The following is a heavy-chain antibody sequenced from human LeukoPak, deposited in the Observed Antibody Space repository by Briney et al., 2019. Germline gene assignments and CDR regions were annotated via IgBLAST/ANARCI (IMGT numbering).Heavy chain of an antibody. CDR1: GYTFTGYY. Sequence: GASVKVSCKASGYTFTGYYMHWVRQAPGQGLEWMGWISAYNGNTNYAQKLQGRVTMTTDTSTSTAYMELRSLGSDDTAVYYCARGGWAGYSSSWYYFDYWGQGTLVTVSS. CDR3: ARGGWAGYSSSWYYFDY. V-gene: IGHV1-18*04. J-gene: IGHJ4*02. CDR2: ISAYNGNT. D-gene: IGHD6-13*01.